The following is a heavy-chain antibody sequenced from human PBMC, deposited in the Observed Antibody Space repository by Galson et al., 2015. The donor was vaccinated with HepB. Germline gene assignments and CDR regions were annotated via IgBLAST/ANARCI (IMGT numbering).Heavy chain of an antibody. CDR2: ITGDSATT. CDR3: GKDGEQVRVYDY. V-gene: IGHV3-23*01. Sequence: LRLSCAASGFTFSSYAMSWVRQVPGQGLEWVSAITGDSATTSYADSAKGRVVVSRVNSKKTLYLQLNSLIAEDTAVYYCGKDGEQVRVYDYRGQGTLVTVSS. CDR1: GFTFSSYA. D-gene: IGHD1/OR15-1a*01. J-gene: IGHJ4*01.